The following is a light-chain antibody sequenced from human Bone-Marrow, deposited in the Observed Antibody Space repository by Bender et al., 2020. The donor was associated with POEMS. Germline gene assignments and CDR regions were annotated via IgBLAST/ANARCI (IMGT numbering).Light chain of an antibody. J-gene: IGLJ3*02. Sequence: QSALTQAASVSGSPGQSITISCTGTSSDVGSYNLVSWYQQHPGKAPKLMIYDVTNRPSGVSDRFSGSKSGNTASLTVSGLQAEDEADYYCSSYSSGRTMWLFGGGTKLTVL. V-gene: IGLV2-14*02. CDR1: SSDVGSYNL. CDR2: DVT. CDR3: SSYSSGRTMWL.